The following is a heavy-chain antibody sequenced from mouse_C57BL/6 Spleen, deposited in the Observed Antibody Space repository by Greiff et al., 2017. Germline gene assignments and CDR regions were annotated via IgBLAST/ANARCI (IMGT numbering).Heavy chain of an antibody. V-gene: IGHV3-6*01. J-gene: IGHJ3*01. CDR3: ARQLRLLAWFAY. D-gene: IGHD3-2*02. CDR2: ISYDGSN. Sequence: EVQLQESGPGLVKPSQSLSLTCYVTGYSITSGYYWNWNRQFPGNKLEWLGYISYDGSNNYNPSLKNRISITRDTSKNQFVLKLNSVTTEDTATYYCARQLRLLAWFAYWGQGTLVTVSA. CDR1: GYSITSGYY.